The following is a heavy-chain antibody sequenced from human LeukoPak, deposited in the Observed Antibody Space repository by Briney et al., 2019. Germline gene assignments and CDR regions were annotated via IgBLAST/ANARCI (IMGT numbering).Heavy chain of an antibody. CDR3: TRDMGSGSYLYYFDY. CDR1: GFTFSSYS. CDR2: ISSSSVYM. J-gene: IGHJ4*02. D-gene: IGHD1-26*01. V-gene: IGHV3-21*01. Sequence: GGSLRLSCAASGFTFSSYSMNWVRQAPGKGLEWVSSISSSSVYMYSADSVKGRFTIPRDNAKNSLYLQMNSLRAEDTAVYYCTRDMGSGSYLYYFDYWGQGTLVTVSS.